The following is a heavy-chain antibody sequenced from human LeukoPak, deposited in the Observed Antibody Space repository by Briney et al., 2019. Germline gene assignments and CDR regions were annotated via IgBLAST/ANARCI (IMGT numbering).Heavy chain of an antibody. CDR2: IYYSGST. CDR1: GGSISMYY. Sequence: SETLSLTCTVSGGSISMYYWSWIRQPPGEGLEWLGYIYYSGSTNYNPSLKSRVTISVDTSKNQFSLKLSSVTAADTAVYYFARYRSGLSSSWYICGQGTLVTVSS. CDR3: ARYRSGLSSSWYI. J-gene: IGHJ4*02. V-gene: IGHV4-59*01. D-gene: IGHD6-13*01.